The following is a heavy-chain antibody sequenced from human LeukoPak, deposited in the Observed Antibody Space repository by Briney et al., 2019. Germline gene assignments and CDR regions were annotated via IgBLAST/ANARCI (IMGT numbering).Heavy chain of an antibody. Sequence: GGSLRPSCAASGFTFNNYGMHWVRQAPGKGLEWMALIWYDGSNKYYADSVKGRFTISRDNSKNTLYLQMNSLRAEDTAVYYCSREYFDWSRNYYYGMDVWGQGTTVTVSS. CDR2: IWYDGSNK. D-gene: IGHD3-9*01. J-gene: IGHJ6*02. V-gene: IGHV3-33*01. CDR3: SREYFDWSRNYYYGMDV. CDR1: GFTFNNYG.